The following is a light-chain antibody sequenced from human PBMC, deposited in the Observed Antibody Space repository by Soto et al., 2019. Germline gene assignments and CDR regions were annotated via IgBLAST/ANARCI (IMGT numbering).Light chain of an antibody. Sequence: QSVLTQPASVSGSPGQSITISCTGTSSDVGGYKYVSWYQQHPDKAPKLIIFDVSNRPSGISSRFSGSKSGNTASLTVSGLQAEDEADYYCSSYTGGNPSYVFGTGTKLTVL. CDR3: SSYTGGNPSYV. CDR1: SSDVGGYKY. J-gene: IGLJ1*01. V-gene: IGLV2-14*03. CDR2: DVS.